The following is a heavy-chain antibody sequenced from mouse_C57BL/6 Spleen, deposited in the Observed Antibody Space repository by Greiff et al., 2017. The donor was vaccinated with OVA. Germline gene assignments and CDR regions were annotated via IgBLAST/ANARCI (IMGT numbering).Heavy chain of an antibody. CDR2: IYPGSGNT. CDR3: EGRDVRYFDV. D-gene: IGHD3-3*01. Sequence: VHLVESGAELVRPGASVKLSCKASGYTFTDYYINWVKQRPGQGLEWIARIYPGSGNTYYNEKFKGKATLTAEKSSSTAYMQLSSLTSEDSAVYVCEGRDVRYFDVWGTGTTVTVSS. J-gene: IGHJ1*03. CDR1: GYTFTDYY. V-gene: IGHV1-76*01.